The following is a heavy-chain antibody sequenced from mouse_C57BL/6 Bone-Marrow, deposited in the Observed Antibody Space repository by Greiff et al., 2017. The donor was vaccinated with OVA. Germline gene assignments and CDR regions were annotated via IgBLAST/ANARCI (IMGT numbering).Heavy chain of an antibody. CDR1: GFTFSSYA. CDR3: TRNYYGSSRYWYFDV. Sequence: EVKLVESGAGLVKPGGSLKLSCAASGFTFSSYAMSWVRQTPEKRLEWVAYISSGGDYIYYADTVKGRFTISRDNARNTLYLQMSSLKSEDTAMYYCTRNYYGSSRYWYFDVWGTGTTVTVSS. D-gene: IGHD1-1*01. V-gene: IGHV5-9-1*02. J-gene: IGHJ1*03. CDR2: ISSGGDYI.